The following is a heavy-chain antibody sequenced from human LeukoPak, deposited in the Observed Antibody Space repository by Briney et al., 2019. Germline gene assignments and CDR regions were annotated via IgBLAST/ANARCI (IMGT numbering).Heavy chain of an antibody. J-gene: IGHJ4*02. V-gene: IGHV3-7*03. CDR3: ARPLSGY. CDR2: IKQDGSEK. Sequence: GGSLRLSCAASGFTVSSNYMSWVRQAPGKGLEWVANIKQDGSEKYYVDSVKGRFTISRDNAKNSLYLQMNSLRAEDTAVYYCARPLSGYWGQGTLVTVSS. CDR1: GFTVSSNY. D-gene: IGHD3-10*01.